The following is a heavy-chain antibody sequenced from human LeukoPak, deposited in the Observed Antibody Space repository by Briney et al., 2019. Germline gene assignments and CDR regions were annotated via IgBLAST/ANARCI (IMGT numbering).Heavy chain of an antibody. CDR2: ISAYNGNT. J-gene: IGHJ4*02. V-gene: IGHV1-18*01. CDR3: ARDADWQQLSPRIDY. Sequence: EASVKVSCKASGYTFTSYGISWVRQAPGQGLEWMGWISAYNGNTNYAQKLQGRVTMTTDTSTSTAYMELRSLGSDDTAVYYCARDADWQQLSPRIDYWGQGTLVTVSS. CDR1: GYTFTSYG. D-gene: IGHD6-13*01.